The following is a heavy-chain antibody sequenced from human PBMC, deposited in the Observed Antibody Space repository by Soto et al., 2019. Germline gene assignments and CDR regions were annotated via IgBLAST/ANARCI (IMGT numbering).Heavy chain of an antibody. V-gene: IGHV6-1*01. Sequence: SQTLSLTCAISGDSVSSNTASWNWIRQSPSRGLEWLGRPYFRSKWYNDYAVSVKSRIIINPDTSDNQCSLQLNSVTPEDTAVYFCAKGDNLGPKTGYAFDPWGQGIMVTVSS. CDR2: PYFRSKWYN. CDR3: AKGDNLGPKTGYAFDP. D-gene: IGHD5-12*01. J-gene: IGHJ5*02. CDR1: GDSVSSNTAS.